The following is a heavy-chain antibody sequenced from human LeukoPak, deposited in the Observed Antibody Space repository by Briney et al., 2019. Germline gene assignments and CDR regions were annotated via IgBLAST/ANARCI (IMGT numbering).Heavy chain of an antibody. CDR2: ISAGGGST. CDR1: GFTFTNYA. D-gene: IGHD4-17*01. J-gene: IGHJ4*02. V-gene: IGHV3-23*01. Sequence: GVSLRLSCAASGFTFTNYAMSWVRQAPGKGLEWVSAISAGGGSTYYADFVKGRFTISRDNSKNTLYLQMNSLRAEDTAVYFCAKNFYGDYNVFFDYWGQGTLVTVSS. CDR3: AKNFYGDYNVFFDY.